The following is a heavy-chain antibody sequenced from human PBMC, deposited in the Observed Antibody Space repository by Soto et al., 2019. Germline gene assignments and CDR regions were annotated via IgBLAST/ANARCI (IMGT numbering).Heavy chain of an antibody. CDR1: GFTFSSYW. D-gene: IGHD1-7*01. CDR2: IHNDGSTT. CDR3: VRDNWNSY. V-gene: IGHV3-74*01. J-gene: IGHJ4*01. Sequence: EVQLVESGGGLVQPGGSVRLSCAASGFTFSSYWMHWVRQAPGKGLMWVSRIHNDGSTTRYADSVKGRFTISSDNAKNPLYLQMSSLRVEDTAVYYCVRDNWNSYWGQGTLVTVSS.